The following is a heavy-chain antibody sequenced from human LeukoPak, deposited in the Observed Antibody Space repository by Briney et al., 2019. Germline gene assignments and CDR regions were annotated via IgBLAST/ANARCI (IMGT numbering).Heavy chain of an antibody. V-gene: IGHV3-7*01. CDR3: ARELGIGYAFDI. CDR2: IKQDGSET. J-gene: IGHJ3*02. CDR1: GFTFSSSW. D-gene: IGHD1-26*01. Sequence: GGSLRLSCVVSGFTFSSSWMTWVRQAPGKGLEWVANIKQDGSETHYVDSVKGRFTISRDNAKNSLYLQMNSLRAEDTAVYYCARELGIGYAFDIWGHGTVVTVSS.